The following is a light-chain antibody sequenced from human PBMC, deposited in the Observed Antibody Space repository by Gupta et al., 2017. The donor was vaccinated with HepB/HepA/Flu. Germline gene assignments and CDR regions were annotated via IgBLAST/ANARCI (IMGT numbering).Light chain of an antibody. CDR3: QQFYSYPRT. CDR1: QGISTN. V-gene: IGKV1-8*01. J-gene: IGKJ1*01. CDR2: CAS. Sequence: IRLIQSPSSYSASTGDTVTITCRASQGISTNLAWYQQKPGKAPKLLIYCASSLQSGVPSTFSGSGSGTDFTLTISSLQPEDFATYYCQQFYSYPRTFGQGTRVEMK.